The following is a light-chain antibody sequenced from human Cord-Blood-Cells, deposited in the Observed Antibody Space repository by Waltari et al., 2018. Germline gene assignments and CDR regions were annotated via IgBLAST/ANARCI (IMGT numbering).Light chain of an antibody. V-gene: IGLV3-1*01. Sequence: SYELTQPPSVSVSPGQTASITCPGDNLGDKYACWYQQKPGQYPVLVIYQDSKRPSGIPERFSGDNSGNTASLTISGTQAMDEADYYCQAWDSSVVFGGGTKLTVL. J-gene: IGLJ2*01. CDR2: QDS. CDR1: NLGDKY. CDR3: QAWDSSVV.